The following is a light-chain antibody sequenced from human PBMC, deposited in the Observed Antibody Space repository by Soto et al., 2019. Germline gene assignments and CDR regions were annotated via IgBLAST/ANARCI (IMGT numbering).Light chain of an antibody. V-gene: IGKV3-20*01. CDR3: LQYGNSAYT. J-gene: IGKJ2*01. CDR2: AAS. CDR1: QTVTNNN. Sequence: ELVLTQSPGTLSLSPGERVTLSCRASQTVTNNNVAWFHQKPGQAPRLLIHAASTRAVGIPDRFSGSGSGTDFTLAISRLEPEDFVVYYCLQYGNSAYTFGQGTKLEMK.